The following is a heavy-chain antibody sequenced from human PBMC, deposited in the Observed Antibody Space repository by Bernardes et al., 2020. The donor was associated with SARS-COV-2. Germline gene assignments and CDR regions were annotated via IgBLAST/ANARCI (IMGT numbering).Heavy chain of an antibody. J-gene: IGHJ4*02. CDR1: GYTFTSYG. CDR2: ISAYNGNT. Sequence: ASVKVSCKASGYTFTSYGISWVRQAPGQGLEWMGWISAYNGNTNYAQKLQGRVTMTTDTSTSTAYMELRSLRSDDTAVYYCARRAEYYDILTGYYQYYFDYWGQGTLVTVSS. V-gene: IGHV1-18*01. CDR3: ARRAEYYDILTGYYQYYFDY. D-gene: IGHD3-9*01.